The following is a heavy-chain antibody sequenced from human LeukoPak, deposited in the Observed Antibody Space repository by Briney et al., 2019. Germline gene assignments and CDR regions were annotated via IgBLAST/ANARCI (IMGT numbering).Heavy chain of an antibody. V-gene: IGHV4-39*01. CDR3: ASYGGYSYGQSYYFDY. CDR1: GGSISSSSYY. CDR2: IYYRGST. Sequence: SETLSLTCTVSGGSISSSSYYWGWIRQPPGKGLEWIGSIYYRGSTYYNPSLKSRVTISVDTSENQFSLKLSSVTAADTAVYYCASYGGYSYGQSYYFDYWGQGTLVTVSS. J-gene: IGHJ4*02. D-gene: IGHD5-18*01.